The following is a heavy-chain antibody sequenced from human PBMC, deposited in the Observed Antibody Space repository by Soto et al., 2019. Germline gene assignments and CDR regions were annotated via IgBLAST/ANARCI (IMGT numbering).Heavy chain of an antibody. CDR3: ARQFFGDGYNYDFDY. V-gene: IGHV4-39*01. D-gene: IGHD5-12*01. Sequence: NPSETLSLTCTVSGGSISSSSYYWGWIRQPPGKGLEWIGSIYYSGSTYYNPSLKSRVTISVDTSKNQFSLKLSSVTAADTAVYYCARQFFGDGYNYDFDYWGQGTLVTVSS. CDR1: GGSISSSSYY. J-gene: IGHJ4*02. CDR2: IYYSGST.